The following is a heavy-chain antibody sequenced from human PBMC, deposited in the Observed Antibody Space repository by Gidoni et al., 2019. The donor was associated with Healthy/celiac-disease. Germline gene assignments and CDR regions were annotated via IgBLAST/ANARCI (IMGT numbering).Heavy chain of an antibody. CDR3: ARGQSIAVAGPGYFDY. CDR1: GGTFSSYA. Sequence: QVQLVQSGAEVKKPGSSAKVSCKATGGTFSSYAISWVRQAPGQGLEWMGGIIPIFGTASYAQKFQGRVTITADESTSTAYMELSSLRSEDTAVYYCARGQSIAVAGPGYFDYWGQGTLVTVSS. CDR2: IIPIFGTA. V-gene: IGHV1-69*01. J-gene: IGHJ4*02. D-gene: IGHD6-19*01.